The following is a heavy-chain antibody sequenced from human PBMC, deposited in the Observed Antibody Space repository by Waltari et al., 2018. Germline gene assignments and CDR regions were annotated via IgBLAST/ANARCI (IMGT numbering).Heavy chain of an antibody. CDR1: GGSFRGYS. CDR3: ARVWSPTIFYWYFDL. J-gene: IGHJ2*01. D-gene: IGHD3-3*01. Sequence: QVQLQESGPGLVKPSETLSLTCAVPGGSFRGYSWHWIRQSPGKGLEWIGFISGSSGITDYNPSLTSRVTISRDTSKIHFSLRLTSVTAADTAVYFCARVWSPTIFYWYFDLWGPGTPITISS. V-gene: IGHV4-59*12. CDR2: ISGSSGIT.